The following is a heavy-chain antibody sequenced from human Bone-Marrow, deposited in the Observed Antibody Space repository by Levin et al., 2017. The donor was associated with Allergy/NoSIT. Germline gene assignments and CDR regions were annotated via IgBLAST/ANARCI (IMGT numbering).Heavy chain of an antibody. CDR3: ARDWGGDRSGSYGHGMDV. D-gene: IGHD1-26*01. CDR1: GFTFSSYG. V-gene: IGHV3-33*01. Sequence: GESLKISCAASGFTFSSYGMHWVRQAPGKGLEWVAVIWYDGSNKYYADSVKGRFTISRDNSKNTLYLQMNSLRAEDTAVYYCARDWGGDRSGSYGHGMDVWGQGTTVTVSS. J-gene: IGHJ6*02. CDR2: IWYDGSNK.